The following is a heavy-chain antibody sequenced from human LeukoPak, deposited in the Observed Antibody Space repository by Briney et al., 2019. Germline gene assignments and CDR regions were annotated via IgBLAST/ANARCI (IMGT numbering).Heavy chain of an antibody. V-gene: IGHV3-7*01. CDR1: GFTFSSFW. J-gene: IGHJ4*02. CDR3: ARPVQEWPLDY. CDR2: IKQDGSEK. Sequence: GGSLRLSCAASGFTFSSFWMSWVRQAPGKGLEWVATIKQDGSEKYYVDSVRGRFSISRDNAKNSLYLQMNSLRAEDTAVYYCARPVQEWPLDYWGQGTLVTVSS. D-gene: IGHD1-1*01.